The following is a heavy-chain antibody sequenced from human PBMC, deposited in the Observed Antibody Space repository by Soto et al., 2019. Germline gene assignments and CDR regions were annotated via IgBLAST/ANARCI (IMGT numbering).Heavy chain of an antibody. CDR3: ARGGGVPETDYYYYGMDV. V-gene: IGHV4-34*01. CDR1: GGSFSGYY. Sequence: PSETLSLTCAVYGGSFSGYYWSWIRQPPGKGLEWIGEISHSGSTNYNPSLKSRVTISVDTSKNQFSLKLSSVTAADTAVYYCARGGGVPETDYYYYGMDVWGQGTTVTVSS. J-gene: IGHJ6*02. CDR2: ISHSGST. D-gene: IGHD2-2*01.